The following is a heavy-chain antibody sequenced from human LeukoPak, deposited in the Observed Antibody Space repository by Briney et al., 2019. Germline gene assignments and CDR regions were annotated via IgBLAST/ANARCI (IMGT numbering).Heavy chain of an antibody. D-gene: IGHD1-26*01. J-gene: IGHJ4*02. Sequence: GGSLRLSCAASGFTFSSYGIHWVRQAPVKGLEWVAFIRYDGSDKYFADIVKGRFTISRDNSKNTVYLQMNSLRVEDTAVYYCAKDGGSYIDYWGQGTLVTVSS. CDR2: IRYDGSDK. CDR1: GFTFSSYG. CDR3: AKDGGSYIDY. V-gene: IGHV3-30*02.